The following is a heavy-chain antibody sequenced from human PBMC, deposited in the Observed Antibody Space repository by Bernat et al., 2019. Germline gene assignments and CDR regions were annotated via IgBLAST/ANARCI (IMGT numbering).Heavy chain of an antibody. Sequence: VQLVQSGGGLVQPGGSLGLSCAASGFTFSTYTMYWVRQAPGKGLEWVAIISYDGSDKFYSDSVKGRYTISSDNPKNTLYLQMNRLRAEDTAVYYCAKDMDNTYQPDYWGQGTLVTVSS. CDR2: ISYDGSDK. V-gene: IGHV3-30-3*01. CDR1: GFTFSTYT. D-gene: IGHD2-2*01. J-gene: IGHJ4*02. CDR3: AKDMDNTYQPDY.